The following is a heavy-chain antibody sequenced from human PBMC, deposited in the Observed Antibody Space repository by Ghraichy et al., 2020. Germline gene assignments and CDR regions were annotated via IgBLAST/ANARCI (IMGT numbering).Heavy chain of an antibody. Sequence: GSLSLTCAVYGGSFSGYYWSWIRQPPGKGLEWIGEINHSGSTNYNPSLKSRVTISVDTSKNQFSLKLSSVTAADTAVYYCARGLGSWDNWGQGTLVTVSS. J-gene: IGHJ4*02. D-gene: IGHD6-13*01. CDR2: INHSGST. CDR1: GGSFSGYY. V-gene: IGHV4-34*01. CDR3: ARGLGSWDN.